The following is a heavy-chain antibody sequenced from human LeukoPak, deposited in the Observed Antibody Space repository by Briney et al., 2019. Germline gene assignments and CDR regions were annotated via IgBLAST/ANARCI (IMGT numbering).Heavy chain of an antibody. CDR1: GGSISTYY. Sequence: SETLSLTCTVSGGSISTYYWSWIRQPPGKGLEWIGYIFYSGSTNYNPSLKSRVTISVDTSKNQFSLKLSSVTAADTAVYYCARVVSDFDYWGQGTLVTVSS. D-gene: IGHD5/OR15-5a*01. CDR3: ARVVSDFDY. CDR2: IFYSGST. V-gene: IGHV4-59*12. J-gene: IGHJ4*02.